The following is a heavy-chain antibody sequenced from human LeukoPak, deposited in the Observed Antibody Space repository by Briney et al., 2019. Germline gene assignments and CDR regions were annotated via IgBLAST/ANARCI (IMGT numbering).Heavy chain of an antibody. D-gene: IGHD7-27*01. CDR3: ASLGY. CDR2: ISYDGSNK. CDR1: GITFSSYA. J-gene: IGHJ4*02. V-gene: IGHV3-30*04. Sequence: GRSLRLSCAASGITFSSYAMHWVRQAPGKGLEWVAVISYDGSNKYYADSVKGRFTISRDNSKNTLYLQMNSLRAEDTAVYYCASLGYWGQGTLVTVSS.